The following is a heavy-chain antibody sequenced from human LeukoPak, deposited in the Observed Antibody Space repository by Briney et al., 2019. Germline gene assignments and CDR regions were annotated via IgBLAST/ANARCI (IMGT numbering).Heavy chain of an antibody. V-gene: IGHV3-21*01. J-gene: IGHJ4*02. CDR3: ARGQPDSGGHYYSWYFDY. Sequence: GGSLRLSCAASGFMFGSFSMNWVRQAPGRGLEWVSSISSSGSVTYYADSVKGRFTLSKDNARNSLHLQMNNLAVEDTATYFCARGQPDSGGHYYSWYFDYWGQGTPVTVSS. CDR2: ISSSGSVT. CDR1: GFMFGSFS. D-gene: IGHD3-22*01.